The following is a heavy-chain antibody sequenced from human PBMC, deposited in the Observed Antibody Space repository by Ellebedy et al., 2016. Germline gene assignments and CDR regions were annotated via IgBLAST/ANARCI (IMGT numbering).Heavy chain of an antibody. CDR2: IYYSGST. J-gene: IGHJ6*03. D-gene: IGHD4-23*01. CDR3: ARAATVVTWLGTFSYMDV. V-gene: IGHV4-59*01. CDR1: GGSISSYY. Sequence: SETLSLTCTVSGGSISSYYWSWIRQPPGKGLEWIGYIYYSGSTNYNPSLKSRVTISVDTSKNQFSLKLSSVTAADTAVYYCARAATVVTWLGTFSYMDVWGKGTTVTVSS.